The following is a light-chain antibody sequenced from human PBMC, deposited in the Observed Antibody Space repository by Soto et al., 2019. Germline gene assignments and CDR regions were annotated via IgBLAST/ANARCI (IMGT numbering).Light chain of an antibody. CDR2: KAS. V-gene: IGKV1-5*03. J-gene: IGKJ1*01. Sequence: DIQVTQSPSTLSASVGDRVTINCRASQNINDWLAWYQQKSGKAPKVLIYKASSLESGVPSRFSGSGSGTEFTLTISSLQTEDFATYYCQQYGAISPWTFGQGTKV. CDR3: QQYGAISPWT. CDR1: QNINDW.